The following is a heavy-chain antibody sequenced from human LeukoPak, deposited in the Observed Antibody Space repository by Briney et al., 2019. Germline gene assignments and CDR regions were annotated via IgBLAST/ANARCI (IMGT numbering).Heavy chain of an antibody. V-gene: IGHV5-51*01. CDR2: IYPGDSDT. CDR3: AGLVAVAGTEWYFDL. J-gene: IGHJ2*01. D-gene: IGHD6-19*01. CDR1: GYSFTSYW. Sequence: PGESLKISCKGSGYSFTSYWIGWVRQMPGKGLEWMGIIYPGDSDTRYSPSFQGQVTISADKSISTAYLQWSSLKASDTAMYYCAGLVAVAGTEWYFDLWGRGTLVIVSS.